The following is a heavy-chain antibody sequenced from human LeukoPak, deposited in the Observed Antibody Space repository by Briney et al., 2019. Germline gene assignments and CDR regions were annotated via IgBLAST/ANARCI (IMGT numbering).Heavy chain of an antibody. CDR2: ISYDGSYK. CDR3: AGVSAPHCSTSSCYTSHAFDI. J-gene: IGHJ3*02. V-gene: IGHV3-30*01. Sequence: GGSLRLSCAASRFTFSDYSMHWVRQAPGKGLEWVAVISYDGSYKYYADSVKGRFTIARDNSKNTLFLQMNSLRAEDTSVYYCAGVSAPHCSTSSCYTSHAFDIWGQGTMVTVSS. CDR1: RFTFSDYS. D-gene: IGHD2-2*01.